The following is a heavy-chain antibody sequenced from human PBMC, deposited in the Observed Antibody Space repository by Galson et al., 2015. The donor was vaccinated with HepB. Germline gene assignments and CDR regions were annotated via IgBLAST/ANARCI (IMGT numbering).Heavy chain of an antibody. J-gene: IGHJ6*03. Sequence: GRFTISRDNSKNTLYLQMNSLRAEDTAVYYCARDLRYSYYYYYMDVWGKGTTVTVSS. CDR3: ARDLRYSYYYYYMDV. V-gene: IGHV3-30*07. D-gene: IGHD1-1*01.